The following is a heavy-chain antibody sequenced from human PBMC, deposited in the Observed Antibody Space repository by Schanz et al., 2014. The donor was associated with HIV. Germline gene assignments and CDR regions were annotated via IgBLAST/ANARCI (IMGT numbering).Heavy chain of an antibody. J-gene: IGHJ4*02. CDR1: GYTFTGNY. V-gene: IGHV1-2*02. D-gene: IGHD6-13*01. CDR2: INPNSGGT. Sequence: QVRLVQSGAEVKKPGASVTVSCKASGYTFTGNYMHWVRQAPGQGLEWMGWINPNSGGTNYAQKFQGRVTMTRDTSISTAYMELSRLRSDDTAVYYCARSLGYNNNWHDYWGQGTLVTVSS. CDR3: ARSLGYNNNWHDY.